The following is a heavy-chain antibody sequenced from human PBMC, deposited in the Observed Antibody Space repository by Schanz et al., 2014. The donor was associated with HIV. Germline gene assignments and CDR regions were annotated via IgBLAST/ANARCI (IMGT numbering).Heavy chain of an antibody. D-gene: IGHD4-17*01. Sequence: ESGGGVVQPGRSLKLSCVASGFNVNNYGMQWVRQPPGKGLEWVAVIWYDGSNIYYADSVKGRFTISRDNSKNTVYLQMNSLRAEDTAVYYCVMGTTVGNSFDSWGQGTLVTVSS. J-gene: IGHJ4*02. CDR1: GFNVNNYG. V-gene: IGHV3-33*01. CDR3: VMGTTVGNSFDS. CDR2: IWYDGSNI.